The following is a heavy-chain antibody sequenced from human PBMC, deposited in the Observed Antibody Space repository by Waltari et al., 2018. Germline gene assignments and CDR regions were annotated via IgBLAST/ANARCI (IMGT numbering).Heavy chain of an antibody. Sequence: QVQLQESGPGLVRPSETLSLTCSVSGGSISGDPSYWTWIRQPAGKGLEWIGSIYYSGSTYYNPSLKSRVTISVDTSKNQFSLKLSSVTAADTAVYYCAVVVPAAMLDYWGQGTLVTVSS. CDR3: AVVVPAAMLDY. V-gene: IGHV4-39*01. CDR1: GGSISGDPSY. D-gene: IGHD2-2*01. CDR2: IYYSGST. J-gene: IGHJ4*02.